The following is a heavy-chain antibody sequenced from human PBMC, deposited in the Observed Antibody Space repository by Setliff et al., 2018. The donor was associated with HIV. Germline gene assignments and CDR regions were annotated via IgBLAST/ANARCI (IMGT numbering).Heavy chain of an antibody. D-gene: IGHD2-21*01. V-gene: IGHV4-61*01. J-gene: IGHJ4*02. CDR1: GGSVSSGSYY. Sequence: SETLSLTCTVSGGSVSSGSYYWSWIRQPPGKGLEWIGYIYYSGSTNYNPSLKSRVTISVDTSKNQFSLKLSSVTAADTAVYYCAREPDGRLYFDYWGQGTLVTVSS. CDR3: AREPDGRLYFDY. CDR2: IYYSGST.